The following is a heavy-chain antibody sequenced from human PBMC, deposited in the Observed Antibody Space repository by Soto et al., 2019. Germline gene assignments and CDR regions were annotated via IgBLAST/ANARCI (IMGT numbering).Heavy chain of an antibody. CDR2: IYPGDSDT. D-gene: IGHD6-13*01. CDR1: GYSFTSYW. V-gene: IGHV5-51*01. CDR3: ARSGSSWSRSYYGMDG. Sequence: GESLKISCKGSGYSFTSYWIGWVRQMPGKGLEWMGIIYPGDSDTRYSPSFQGQVTISADKSTSTAYLQWSSLKASDTAMYYCARSGSSWSRSYYGMDGWGQGNTVTVSS. J-gene: IGHJ6*02.